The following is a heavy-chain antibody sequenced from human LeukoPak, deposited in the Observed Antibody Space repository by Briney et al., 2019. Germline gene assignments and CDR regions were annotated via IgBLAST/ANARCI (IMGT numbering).Heavy chain of an antibody. CDR3: ARGGPAAARTVDY. D-gene: IGHD2-2*01. V-gene: IGHV3-30-3*01. CDR2: ISYDGSNK. CDR1: GFTFSSYA. Sequence: TGGSLRLSCAASGFTFSSYAMHWVRQAPGKGLEWVAVISYDGSNKYYADSVKGRFTISRDNSKNTLYLQMNSLRAEDTAVYYYARGGPAAARTVDYWGQGTLVTVSS. J-gene: IGHJ4*02.